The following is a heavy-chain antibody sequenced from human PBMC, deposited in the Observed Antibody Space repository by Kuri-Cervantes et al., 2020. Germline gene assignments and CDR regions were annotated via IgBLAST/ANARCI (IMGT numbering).Heavy chain of an antibody. J-gene: IGHJ4*02. V-gene: IGHV3-21*01. D-gene: IGHD2-15*01. Sequence: GESLKISCAASGFTFSSYSMNWVRQAPGKGLEWVSSLSSSSSYIYYADSVKGRFTISRDNAKNSLYLQMNSLRAEDTAVYYCARVGRAEDYWGQGTLVTVSS. CDR1: GFTFSSYS. CDR3: ARVGRAEDY. CDR2: LSSSSSYI.